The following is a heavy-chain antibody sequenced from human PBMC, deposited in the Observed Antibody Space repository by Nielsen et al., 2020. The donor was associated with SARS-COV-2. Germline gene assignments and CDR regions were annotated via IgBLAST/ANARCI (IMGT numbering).Heavy chain of an antibody. D-gene: IGHD3-16*02. Sequence: ASVKVSCKASGYTFTSYGISWVRQAPGQGLEWMGWISAYNGNTNYAQKLQGRVTMTTDTSTSTAYMELRSLRSDDTAVYYCARDLLGSSFPHKPYDYVWGSYPGYWGQGTLVTVSS. CDR2: ISAYNGNT. CDR3: ARDLLGSSFPHKPYDYVWGSYPGY. V-gene: IGHV1-18*01. CDR1: GYTFTSYG. J-gene: IGHJ4*02.